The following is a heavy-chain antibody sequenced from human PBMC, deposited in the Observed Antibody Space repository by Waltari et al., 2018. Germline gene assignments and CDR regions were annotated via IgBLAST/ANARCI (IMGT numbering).Heavy chain of an antibody. Sequence: QVQLQQWGAGLLKPSETLSLTCAVYGGSFRGYYWSWIRQPPGKGLEWIGEINHSGSTNYNTSLKSRVTISVDTSKNQFSLKLSSVTAADTAVYYCARKKYSGSYLGRFDYWGQGTLVTVSS. J-gene: IGHJ4*02. CDR1: GGSFRGYY. V-gene: IGHV4-34*01. D-gene: IGHD1-26*01. CDR3: ARKKYSGSYLGRFDY. CDR2: INHSGST.